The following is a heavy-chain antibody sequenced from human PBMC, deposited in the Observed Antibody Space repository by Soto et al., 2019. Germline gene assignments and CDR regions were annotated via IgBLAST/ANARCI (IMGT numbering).Heavy chain of an antibody. V-gene: IGHV3-30*03. Sequence: QVQLVESGGGEVQPGRSLRLSCAASGFVLSHYGMHWVRQAPGKELEWVAVISFDGKNKYYADSVKGRFTISKDSSKSTLYLHMNSLRAEDTALYYCGKADGDYDGVVDSWGQGTVVTVSS. CDR2: ISFDGKNK. D-gene: IGHD4-17*01. CDR1: GFVLSHYG. CDR3: GKADGDYDGVVDS. J-gene: IGHJ5*01.